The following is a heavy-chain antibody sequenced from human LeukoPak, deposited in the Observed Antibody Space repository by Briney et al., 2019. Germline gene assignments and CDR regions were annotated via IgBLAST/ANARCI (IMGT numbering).Heavy chain of an antibody. D-gene: IGHD1-14*01. CDR1: GFTFDDYA. Sequence: GGSLRLSCAASGFTFDDYAMHWVRQAPGKGLEWVSGISWNSGSIGYADSVKGRFTISRDNAKNSLYLQMNSLRAEDTALYYCAKARGPSGQYYCYYGMDVWGQGTTVTVSS. CDR3: AKARGPSGQYYCYYGMDV. J-gene: IGHJ6*02. CDR2: ISWNSGSI. V-gene: IGHV3-9*01.